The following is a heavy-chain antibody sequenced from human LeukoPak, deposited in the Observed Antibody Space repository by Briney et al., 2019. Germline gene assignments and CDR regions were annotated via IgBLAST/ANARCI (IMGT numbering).Heavy chain of an antibody. CDR2: ISYDGSNK. J-gene: IGHJ3*02. D-gene: IGHD2-15*01. V-gene: IGHV3-30-3*01. Sequence: GGSLRLSCAASGFTFSSYAMHWVRQAPGKGLEWVAVISYDGSNKYYADSVKGRFTISRDNSKNTLYLQMNSLRAEDTAVYYCARDRGWLLPRYDAFDIWGQGTMVTVSS. CDR3: ARDRGWLLPRYDAFDI. CDR1: GFTFSSYA.